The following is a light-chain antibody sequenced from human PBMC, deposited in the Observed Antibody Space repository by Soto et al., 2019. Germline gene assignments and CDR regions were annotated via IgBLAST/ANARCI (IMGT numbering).Light chain of an antibody. Sequence: QLVLTQSPSASASLGASVKLTCTLSSGHSSNAIAWHQQQPEKGPRYLMKLNIDGSHSKGDGIPDRFSGSSSGAERYLTISSLQSEDEADYYCQTWGTGIRVFGGGTKLTVL. CDR2: LNIDGSH. CDR1: SGHSSNA. CDR3: QTWGTGIRV. J-gene: IGLJ2*01. V-gene: IGLV4-69*01.